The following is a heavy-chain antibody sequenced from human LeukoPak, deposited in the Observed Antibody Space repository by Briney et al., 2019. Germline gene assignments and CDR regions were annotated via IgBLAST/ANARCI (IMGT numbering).Heavy chain of an antibody. Sequence: GGSLRLSCAASGFIFSDYEMNWVRQAPGKGLEWVSIISSGSSAIFSADALKGRFTISRDDAKNLLYLDMNSLRAEDTAVYYCARGHTAVTRHFDFWGQGTLVTVSS. D-gene: IGHD4-17*01. V-gene: IGHV3-21*01. CDR3: ARGHTAVTRHFDF. J-gene: IGHJ4*02. CDR1: GFIFSDYE. CDR2: ISSGSSAI.